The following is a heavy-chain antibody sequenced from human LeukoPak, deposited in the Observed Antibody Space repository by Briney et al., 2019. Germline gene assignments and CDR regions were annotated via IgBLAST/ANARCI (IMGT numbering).Heavy chain of an antibody. CDR3: ARRSRTVHAFDI. Sequence: GASVKVSCKASGYTFTGYYMHWVRQAPGQGLEWMGRINPNSGGTNYAQKFQGRVTMTRDMSISTAYMELSRLRSDDTAVYYCARRSRTVHAFDIWGQGTMVTVSS. J-gene: IGHJ3*02. D-gene: IGHD4-17*01. CDR2: INPNSGGT. V-gene: IGHV1-2*06. CDR1: GYTFTGYY.